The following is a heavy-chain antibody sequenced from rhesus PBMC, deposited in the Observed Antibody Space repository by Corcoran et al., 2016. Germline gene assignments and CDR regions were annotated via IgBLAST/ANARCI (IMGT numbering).Heavy chain of an antibody. CDR2: IYGSGGST. J-gene: IGHJ4*01. D-gene: IGHD6-31*01. CDR3: ASFPLIAAASFDY. V-gene: IGHV4-173*01. CDR1: GGPISDSYY. Sequence: LRLQESGQGLVEVSLSLSLTCTDTGGPISDSYYWSWIRQPPGKGLEWMGRIYGSGGSTNYNPSLKSRVTISRDTSKNQFSLKLSSVTAADTAVYYCASFPLIAAASFDYWGQGVLVTVSS.